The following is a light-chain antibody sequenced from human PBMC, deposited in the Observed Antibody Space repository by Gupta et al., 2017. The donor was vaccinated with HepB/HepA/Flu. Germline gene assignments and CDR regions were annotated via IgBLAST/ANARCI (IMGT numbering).Light chain of an antibody. CDR3: QQDYAYPWS. CDR1: EGINIR. V-gene: IGKV1-8*01. J-gene: IGKJ1*01. Sequence: AIRMTQSPASLSASLGDRVTITCRASEGINIRLAWYKQKPGKAPELLIYELSTLQSGVPSRFSGSGSGTDFTLTISRLQSEDLATYYCQQDYAYPWSFGQGTKLEI. CDR2: ELS.